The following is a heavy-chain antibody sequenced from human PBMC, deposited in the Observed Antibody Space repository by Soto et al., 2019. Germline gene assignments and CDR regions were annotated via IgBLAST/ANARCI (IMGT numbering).Heavy chain of an antibody. CDR3: AFSHSLTAQTDYYYGMDV. CDR2: IGYDGSNK. CDR1: GFTFSSYG. Sequence: GGSLRLSCAASGFTFSSYGMHWVRQAPGKGLEWVAVIGYDGSNKYYADSVKGRFTISRDNSKNTLYLQMNSLRAEDTAVYYCAFSHSLTAQTDYYYGMDVWGQGTTVTVSS. J-gene: IGHJ6*02. V-gene: IGHV3-33*01. D-gene: IGHD5-18*01.